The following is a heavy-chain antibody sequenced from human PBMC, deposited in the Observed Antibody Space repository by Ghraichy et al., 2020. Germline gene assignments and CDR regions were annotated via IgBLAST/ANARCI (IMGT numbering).Heavy chain of an antibody. CDR2: IRYNGDTK. D-gene: IGHD3-9*01. V-gene: IGHV3-30*02. CDR1: GFTFSSFG. J-gene: IGHJ6*03. CDR3: ANLLYDILTATHQYYYMDV. Sequence: GGSLRLSCAASGFTFSSFGMHWVRLAPGKGLEWVAFIRYNGDTKYYADSVKGRFTISRDNSKNTLYLQMNSLRTEDTAVYYCANLLYDILTATHQYYYMDVWGKGTTVTVSS.